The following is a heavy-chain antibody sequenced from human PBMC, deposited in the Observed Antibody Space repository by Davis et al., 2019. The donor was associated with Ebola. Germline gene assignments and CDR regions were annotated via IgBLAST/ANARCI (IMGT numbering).Heavy chain of an antibody. CDR3: ARDLKQPPPSYYYGMDV. CDR1: GFTFSEYS. CDR2: IRSKPYGGTT. Sequence: GGSLRLSCAASGFTFSEYSLSWVRQAPGKGLEWVGFIRSKPYGGTTQCAASVRGRFTISRDDSKSIVYLQMNSLKTEDTAVYYCARDLKQPPPSYYYGMDVWGQGTTVTVSS. D-gene: IGHD6-13*01. J-gene: IGHJ6*02. V-gene: IGHV3-49*04.